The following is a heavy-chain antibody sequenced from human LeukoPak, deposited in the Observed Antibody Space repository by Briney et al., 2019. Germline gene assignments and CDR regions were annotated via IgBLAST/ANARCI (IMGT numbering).Heavy chain of an antibody. CDR3: ARRRYCSGGSCYSPLEYFQH. Sequence: GGSLRLSCAASGFTVSSKYLSWVRQAPGKGLEWVSGVYSGGSTYYADSVKGRFTISRDNSKNTLYLQMNSLRAEDTAVYYCARRRYCSGGSCYSPLEYFQHWGQGTPVTVSS. CDR1: GFTVSSKY. J-gene: IGHJ1*01. D-gene: IGHD2-15*01. CDR2: VYSGGST. V-gene: IGHV3-66*04.